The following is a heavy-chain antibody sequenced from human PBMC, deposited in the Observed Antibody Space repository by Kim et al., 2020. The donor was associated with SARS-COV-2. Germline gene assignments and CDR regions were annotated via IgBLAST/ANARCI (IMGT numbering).Heavy chain of an antibody. J-gene: IGHJ4*02. V-gene: IGHV3-23*01. D-gene: IGHD3-22*01. CDR2: IGSGGGNT. CDR3: AKYLDNSARLYYFDY. CDR1: GFTFSSYA. Sequence: GGSLRLSCAASGFTFSSYAMIWVRQAPGKGLEWVSSIGSGGGNTNYADSVKGRFTISRDNSKNTLYLQMNSLRAEDTAVYYCAKYLDNSARLYYFDYWGQGTLVTVSS.